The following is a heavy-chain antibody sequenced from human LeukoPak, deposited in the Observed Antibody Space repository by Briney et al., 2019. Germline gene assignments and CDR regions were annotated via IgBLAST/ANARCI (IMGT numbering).Heavy chain of an antibody. CDR2: ISGSGSTI. V-gene: IGHV3-48*03. CDR3: TTDWTLGTY. D-gene: IGHD3/OR15-3a*01. J-gene: IGHJ4*02. Sequence: PGGSLRLSCAASGFTFSSYEMIWVRQTPGKGLEWLSKISGSGSTIHDADSVKGRFTVSRDNAKNSLYLQMNSLRAEDTAVYYCTTDWTLGTYWGQGTLVTVSS. CDR1: GFTFSSYE.